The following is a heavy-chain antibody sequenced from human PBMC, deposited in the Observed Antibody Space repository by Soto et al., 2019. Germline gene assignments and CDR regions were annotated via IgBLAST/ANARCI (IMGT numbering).Heavy chain of an antibody. CDR3: ARDHFSSGWPPFDY. V-gene: IGHV1-3*01. J-gene: IGHJ4*02. CDR2: INAGNGNT. Sequence: GASVKVSCKASGYTFTSYAMHWLRQAAGQRLEWMGWINAGNGNTKYSQKFQGRVTITRDTSANTAYMELSSLRSEDTAVYYCARDHFSSGWPPFDYWGQGTLVTVSS. CDR1: GYTFTSYA. D-gene: IGHD6-19*01.